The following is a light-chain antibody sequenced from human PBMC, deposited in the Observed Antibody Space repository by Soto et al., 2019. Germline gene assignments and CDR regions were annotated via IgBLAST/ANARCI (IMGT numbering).Light chain of an antibody. CDR2: GAS. CDR3: QQYGSSRLT. J-gene: IGKJ1*01. CDR1: QSVSSSY. V-gene: IGKV3-20*01. Sequence: DILLTQSPGTLSLSPGERATLSCRASQSVSSSYLAWYQQKPGQAPRLLIYGASSRATGIPDRFSGSGSGTDFTLTISRLEPEDFAVYYCQQYGSSRLTFGQGTKVEIK.